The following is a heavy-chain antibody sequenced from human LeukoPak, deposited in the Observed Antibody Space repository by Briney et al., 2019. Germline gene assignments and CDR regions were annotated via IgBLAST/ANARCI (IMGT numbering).Heavy chain of an antibody. J-gene: IGHJ4*02. CDR1: GGSFSGYY. CDR2: INHSGST. Sequence: PSETLSLTCAVYGGSFSGYYWSWIRQPPGKGLEWIGEINHSGSTNYNPSLKSRVTISVDTSKNQFSLKLSSVTAADTAVYYCARAHGGNFYYFDYWGQGTLVTVSS. CDR3: ARAHGGNFYYFDY. D-gene: IGHD4-23*01. V-gene: IGHV4-34*01.